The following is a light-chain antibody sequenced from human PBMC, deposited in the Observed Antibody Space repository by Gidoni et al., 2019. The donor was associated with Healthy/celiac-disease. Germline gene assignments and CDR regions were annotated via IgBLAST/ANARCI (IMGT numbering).Light chain of an antibody. CDR1: ALPKHY. CDR3: QSADSSGTSVV. Sequence: SYELTQPHSVSGTPGQTARITCSGDALPKHYAYWYKQKQGQAPVLVIYKDSERPSGIPERFSGSSSGTTVTLTISGVQAEDEADYYCQSADSSGTSVVFGGGTKLTVL. V-gene: IGLV3-25*03. CDR2: KDS. J-gene: IGLJ2*01.